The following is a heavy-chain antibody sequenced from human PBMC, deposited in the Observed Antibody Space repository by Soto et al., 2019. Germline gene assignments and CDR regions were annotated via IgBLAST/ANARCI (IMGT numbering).Heavy chain of an antibody. CDR1: GFIFSNYA. D-gene: IGHD5-12*01. V-gene: IGHV3-23*01. CDR3: MKYFRVGYDGTHD. Sequence: DVQLLESGGDLVQPGGSLRLSCATSGFIFSNYAMIWVLQATGKRLEWVLLIRGRGGPTNYADSVKGRFTVSRDNSTNSLLLQMNSLRAADTAVYYCMKYFRVGYDGTHDWGPGTLVTVSS. J-gene: IGHJ4*02. CDR2: IRGRGGPT.